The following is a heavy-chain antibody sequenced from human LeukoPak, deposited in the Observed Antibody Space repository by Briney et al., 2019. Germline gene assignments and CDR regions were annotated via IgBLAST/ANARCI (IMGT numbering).Heavy chain of an antibody. CDR3: ARASDSSGYYAPQHYFDY. V-gene: IGHV1-46*03. J-gene: IGHJ4*02. Sequence: ASVKVSCKASGYTFTRFYMHWVRQAPGQGLEWMGIINPSGCSTSYTQKFQGRATMTRDTSTTTVYMELSSLRSEDTAVYYCARASDSSGYYAPQHYFDYWGQGTPVTVSS. CDR1: GYTFTRFY. CDR2: INPSGCST. D-gene: IGHD3-22*01.